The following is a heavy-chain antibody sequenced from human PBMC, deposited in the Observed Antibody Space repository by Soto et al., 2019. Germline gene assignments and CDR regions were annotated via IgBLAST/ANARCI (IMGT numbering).Heavy chain of an antibody. D-gene: IGHD4-17*01. CDR3: ARDYGDYEYYYYYGMDV. V-gene: IGHV1-69*13. J-gene: IGHJ6*02. Sequence: ASVKVSCKASGGTFSSYAISWVRQAPGQGLEWMGGIIPIFGTANYAQKFQGRVTITADESTSTAYMELSSLRSEDTAVYYCARDYGDYEYYYYYGMDVWGQGTTVTVSS. CDR2: IIPIFGTA. CDR1: GGTFSSYA.